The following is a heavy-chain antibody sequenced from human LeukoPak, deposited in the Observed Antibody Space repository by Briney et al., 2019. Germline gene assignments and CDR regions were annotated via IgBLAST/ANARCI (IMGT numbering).Heavy chain of an antibody. CDR1: GFSFSKYY. D-gene: IGHD6-13*01. CDR2: ISSSSSYT. Sequence: GGSLTLSCAASGFSFSKYYMNWVRQAPAKGLAWVSYISSSSSYTNYEDSVKGRFTIFRDNAKNSLYLQMNSLGAEDTAVYYCASDPADSSHYLGLDYWGQGTLVTVSS. V-gene: IGHV3-11*06. CDR3: ASDPADSSHYLGLDY. J-gene: IGHJ4*02.